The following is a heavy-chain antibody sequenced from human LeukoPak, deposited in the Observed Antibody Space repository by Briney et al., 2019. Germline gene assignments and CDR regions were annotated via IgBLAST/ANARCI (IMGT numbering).Heavy chain of an antibody. J-gene: IGHJ4*02. V-gene: IGHV4-30-2*01. Sequence: PSETLSLTCAVSGVSMGSGGYSWSWVRQPPGKGLEWIGYIYHSGSSYYNPSLKSRVTIPMDRSKNQFSLRRTSLTAADTAVYYCVSAYCGGDCYHSLLTNWGQGILVTVSS. CDR2: IYHSGSS. D-gene: IGHD2-21*02. CDR1: GVSMGSGGYS. CDR3: VSAYCGGDCYHSLLTN.